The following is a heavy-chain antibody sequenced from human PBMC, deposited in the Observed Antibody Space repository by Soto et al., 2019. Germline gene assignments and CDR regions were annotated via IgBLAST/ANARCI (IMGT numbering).Heavy chain of an antibody. CDR1: GFTFSSYA. J-gene: IGHJ4*02. Sequence: GGSLRLSCAASGFTFSSYAMHWVRQAPGKGLEWVAVISYDGSNKYYADSVKGRFTISRDNSKNTLYLQMNSLRAEDTAVYYCARALSIAAPGNGGGQGTLVTVSS. CDR3: ARALSIAAPGNG. D-gene: IGHD6-13*01. V-gene: IGHV3-30-3*01. CDR2: ISYDGSNK.